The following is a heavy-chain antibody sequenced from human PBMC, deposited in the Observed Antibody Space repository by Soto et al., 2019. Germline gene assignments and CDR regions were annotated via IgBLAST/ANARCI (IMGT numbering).Heavy chain of an antibody. CDR1: GFTFSNAW. D-gene: IGHD3-9*01. V-gene: IGHV3-15*07. Sequence: EVQLVESGGGLVKPGGSLRLSCAASGFTFSNAWMNWVRQAPGKGLEWVGRIKSKTVGGTTDYAAPVKGRFTISRDDSKNTVYLQMNSLKTEDTAVYYCSSFDWILDYWGQGTLVTVSS. CDR3: SSFDWILDY. J-gene: IGHJ4*02. CDR2: IKSKTVGGTT.